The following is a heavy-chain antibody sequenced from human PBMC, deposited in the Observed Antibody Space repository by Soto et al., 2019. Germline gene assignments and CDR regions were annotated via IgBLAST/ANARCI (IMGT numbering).Heavy chain of an antibody. J-gene: IGHJ6*02. CDR2: IYYSGST. V-gene: IGHV4-59*01. CDR1: GGSISSYY. Sequence: QVQLQESGPGLVKPSETLSLTCTVSGGSISSYYWSWIRQPPGKGLEWIGYIYYSGSTNYNPSLKSRVTISVDTSKNQFSLKLSSVTAADTAVYYCARDAGTVTPPYYYYYGMDVWGQGTTVTVSS. D-gene: IGHD4-17*01. CDR3: ARDAGTVTPPYYYYYGMDV.